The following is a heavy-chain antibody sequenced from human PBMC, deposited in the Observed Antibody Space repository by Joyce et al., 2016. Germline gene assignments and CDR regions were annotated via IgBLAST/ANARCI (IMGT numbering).Heavy chain of an antibody. V-gene: IGHV4-4*02. CDR1: GDSITRNHW. Sequence: QVQLQESGPGLVKPSGTLSLTCTVSGDSITRNHWWSWGAQSPGEGLEWIGEVYHSGSTSYNPSLKSRVTISVDSSKNQFSLRLSSVTAADTAVYYCARVYYYDSSGYSRDYWYFDSWGRGTLVTVSS. J-gene: IGHJ2*01. D-gene: IGHD3-22*01. CDR3: ARVYYYDSSGYSRDYWYFDS. CDR2: VYHSGST.